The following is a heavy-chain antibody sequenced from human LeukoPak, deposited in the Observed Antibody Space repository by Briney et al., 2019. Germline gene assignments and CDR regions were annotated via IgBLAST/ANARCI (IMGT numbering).Heavy chain of an antibody. Sequence: PGGSLRLSCAATGFTFSTYGMYWVRQAPGKGLEWVTFIQYDGSNKYYADSVKGRFTISRDNSKNTLYLQMNSLRAEDMAVYYCARDWWNGSGSPFGYWGQGTLVTVSS. J-gene: IGHJ4*02. CDR2: IQYDGSNK. CDR1: GFTFSTYG. D-gene: IGHD3-10*01. CDR3: ARDWWNGSGSPFGY. V-gene: IGHV3-30*02.